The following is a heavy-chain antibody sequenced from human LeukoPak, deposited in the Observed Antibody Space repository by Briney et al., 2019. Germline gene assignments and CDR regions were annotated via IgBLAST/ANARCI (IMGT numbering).Heavy chain of an antibody. CDR3: ARHGDYYMDV. CDR2: IYPRDSKT. CDR1: GYSLTSHW. J-gene: IGHJ6*03. V-gene: IGHV5-51*01. Sequence: GESLQISCKGSGYDSGYSLTSHWIAWVRQMPGKGLEWMGIIYPRDSKTIYSPSFQGQVTISADKSISTAYLQWSSLKASDTAMYYCARHGDYYMDVWGKGITVTVSS.